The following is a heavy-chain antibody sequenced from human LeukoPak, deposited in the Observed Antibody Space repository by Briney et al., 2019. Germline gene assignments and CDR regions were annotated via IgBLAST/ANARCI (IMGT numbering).Heavy chain of an antibody. CDR1: GGSISSGGYY. CDR2: IYYSGST. CDR3: ARDIRDSSSWLYNWFGP. J-gene: IGHJ5*02. V-gene: IGHV4-31*03. Sequence: SQTLSLTCSVSGGSISSGGYYWSWIRQHPGKGLEWIGYIYYSGSTYYNPSLKSRVTISVDTSKNQFSLKLSSVTAADTAVYYCARDIRDSSSWLYNWFGPWGQGTLVTVSS. D-gene: IGHD6-13*01.